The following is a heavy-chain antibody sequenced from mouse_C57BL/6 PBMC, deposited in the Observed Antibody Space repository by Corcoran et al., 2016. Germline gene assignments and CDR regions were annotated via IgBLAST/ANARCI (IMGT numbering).Heavy chain of an antibody. CDR3: AREGGTGDYYAMDY. CDR2: IYPGSGNT. CDR1: GYTFTDYY. Sequence: QVQLKQSGAELVRPGASVKLSCKASGYTFTDYYINWVKQRPGQGLEWIARIYPGSGNTYYNEKFKGKATLTAEKSSSTAYMQLSSLTSEDSAVYFCAREGGTGDYYAMDYWGQGTSVIVSS. D-gene: IGHD4-1*01. V-gene: IGHV1-76*01. J-gene: IGHJ4*01.